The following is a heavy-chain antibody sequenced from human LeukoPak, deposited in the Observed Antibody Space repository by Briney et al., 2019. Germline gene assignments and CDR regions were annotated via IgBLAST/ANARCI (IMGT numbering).Heavy chain of an antibody. D-gene: IGHD5-24*01. Sequence: SETLSLTCAVYGGSFSGYYWSWIRQPPGKGLEWIGEINHSGSTNYNPSLKSRVTISVDTSKNQFSLKLSSVTAADTAVYYCARGGEEMAQPDPPPYFDYWGQRTLVTVSS. J-gene: IGHJ4*02. V-gene: IGHV4-34*01. CDR3: ARGGEEMAQPDPPPYFDY. CDR2: INHSGST. CDR1: GGSFSGYY.